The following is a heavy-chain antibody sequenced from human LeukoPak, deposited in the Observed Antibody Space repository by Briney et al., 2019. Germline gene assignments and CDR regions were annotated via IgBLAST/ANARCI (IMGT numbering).Heavy chain of an antibody. CDR2: IYYSGST. D-gene: IGHD3-22*01. Sequence: SETLSLTCTVSGGSISSSSYYWGWIRQPPGKGLEWIGSIYYSGSTYYNPSLKSRVTISVDTSKNQFSLKLSSVTAADTAVYYCAREGVEYYYDSSGYYGAFDIWGQGTMVTVSS. CDR3: AREGVEYYYDSSGYYGAFDI. J-gene: IGHJ3*02. CDR1: GGSISSSSYY. V-gene: IGHV4-39*07.